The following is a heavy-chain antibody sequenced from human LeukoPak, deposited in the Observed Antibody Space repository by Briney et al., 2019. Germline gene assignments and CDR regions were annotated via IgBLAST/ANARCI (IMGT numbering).Heavy chain of an antibody. D-gene: IGHD6-13*01. CDR2: ISYDGSNK. V-gene: IGHV3-30-3*01. J-gene: IGHJ4*02. CDR3: ARDLGQQLVLDY. CDR1: GFTFSRYA. Sequence: GGSLRLSCAASGFTFSRYAMHWVRQAPGKGLEWVAVISYDGSNKYYADSVKGRFTISRDNSKNTLYLQMNSLRAEDTAVYYCARDLGQQLVLDYWGQGTLVTVSS.